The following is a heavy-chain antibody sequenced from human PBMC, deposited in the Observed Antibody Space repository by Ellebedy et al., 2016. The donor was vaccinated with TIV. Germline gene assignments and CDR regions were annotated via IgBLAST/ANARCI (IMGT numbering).Heavy chain of an antibody. V-gene: IGHV3-73*01. CDR2: MRSKAHSYAT. D-gene: IGHD2-2*01. CDR3: TSMPLGDPRPCDY. CDR1: GFTFSGSP. Sequence: GGSLRLSCAASGFTFSGSPMHWVRQASGKGLEWVGRMRSKAHSYATAYSASLKGRFSISRDDSKNTEYLQMSSLKTEDTAVYYCTSMPLGDPRPCDYWGQGTLVTVSS. J-gene: IGHJ4*02.